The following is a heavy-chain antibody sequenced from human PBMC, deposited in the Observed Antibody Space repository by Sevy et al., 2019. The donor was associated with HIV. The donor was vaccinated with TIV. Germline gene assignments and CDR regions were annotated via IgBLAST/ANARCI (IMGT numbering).Heavy chain of an antibody. CDR3: EKEIQGGGGLFAGPDY. Sequence: GGSLRLSCAASGFTFRDYAMHWVRQAPGKGLEWVSVISWNGGIIDYADSVKGRFTISRDNAKNSLYLQLNSLRAEDTALDYCEKEIQGGGGLFAGPDYWGQGTLVTVSS. V-gene: IGHV3-9*01. CDR2: ISWNGGII. CDR1: GFTFRDYA. D-gene: IGHD3-10*01. J-gene: IGHJ4*02.